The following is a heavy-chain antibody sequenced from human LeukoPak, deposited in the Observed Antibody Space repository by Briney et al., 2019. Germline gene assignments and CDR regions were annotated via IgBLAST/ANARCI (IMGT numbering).Heavy chain of an antibody. V-gene: IGHV4-38-2*02. D-gene: IGHD1-26*01. CDR2: IYHSGST. CDR1: GYSISSGYY. CDR3: ARLPSGSYPYFDY. J-gene: IGHJ4*02. Sequence: PSETLSLTCTVSGYSISSGYYWGWIRQPPGKGLEWIGSIYHSGSTYYNPSLKSRVTISVDTSKNQFSLKLSSVTAADTAVYYCARLPSGSYPYFDYWGQGTLVTVSS.